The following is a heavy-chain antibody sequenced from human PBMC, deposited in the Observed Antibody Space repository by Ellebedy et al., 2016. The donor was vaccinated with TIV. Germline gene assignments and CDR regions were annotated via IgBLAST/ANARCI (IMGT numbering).Heavy chain of an antibody. CDR2: ISGSGNTV. J-gene: IGHJ4*02. V-gene: IGHV3-48*02. D-gene: IGHD5/OR15-5a*01. Sequence: GGSLRLSCEVSGFTFNKYSMNWIRQAPGKGLEWLSFISGSGNTVYYADAVKGRFTISRDDDKNSLYLQMNSLRDEDTAMYYCARDMVQGMVSRYVWFDYWGQGTLVTVSS. CDR1: GFTFNKYS. CDR3: ARDMVQGMVSRYVWFDY.